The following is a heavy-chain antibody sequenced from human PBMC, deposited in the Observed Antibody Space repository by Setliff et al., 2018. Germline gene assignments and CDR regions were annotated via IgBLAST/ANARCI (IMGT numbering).Heavy chain of an antibody. CDR3: ARQVEMATIAFDV. CDR2: VYYSGSI. J-gene: IGHJ3*01. V-gene: IGHV4-39*01. D-gene: IGHD5-12*01. CDR1: GGSISDSHYY. Sequence: SETLSLTCTVSGGSISDSHYYWSWSRQPPGMRPEWIGTVYYSGSIYYNPSLKSRVTLFVDTSKDQFSLRLTSMTAADTAVYYCARQVEMATIAFDVWGQGTMVTVSS.